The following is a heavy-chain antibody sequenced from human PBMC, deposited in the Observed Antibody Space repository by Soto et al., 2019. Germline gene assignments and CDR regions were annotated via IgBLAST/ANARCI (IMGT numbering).Heavy chain of an antibody. CDR3: ARYSSARYYGMDV. V-gene: IGHV3-21*01. Sequence: EVQLVESGGGLVKPGGSLRLSCAASGFTFSSYSMNWVRQAPGKGLEWVSSISSSSSYIYYADSVKGRFTISRDNAKNSLYLQMNSLRAEDTAVYYCARYSSARYYGMDVWGQGTTVTVSS. J-gene: IGHJ6*02. CDR1: GFTFSSYS. D-gene: IGHD6-6*01. CDR2: ISSSSSYI.